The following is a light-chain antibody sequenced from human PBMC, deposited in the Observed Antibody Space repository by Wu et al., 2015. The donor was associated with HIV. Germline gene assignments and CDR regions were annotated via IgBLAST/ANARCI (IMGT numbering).Light chain of an antibody. Sequence: ETVLTQSPGTLSLSPGERATLSCRASHIVTNNYLAWFQQKPGQAPRLLIYDASNRATGIPARFSGSGSGTDFTLTISRLEPEDFAVYYCQQYGSSPRTFGQGTKVEIK. CDR3: QQYGSSPRT. J-gene: IGKJ1*01. CDR2: DAS. CDR1: HIVTNNY. V-gene: IGKV3-20*01.